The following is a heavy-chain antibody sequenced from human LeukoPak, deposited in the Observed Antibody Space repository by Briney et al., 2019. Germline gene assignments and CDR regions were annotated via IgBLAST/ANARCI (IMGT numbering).Heavy chain of an antibody. Sequence: PGGSLRLSCEASGFTFSSYGMNWVRQAPGKGLEWVSYISSSSSTMYYADSVKGRFTISRDNAKNSLYLQMNSLRDEDTAVYYCARGPTHFPMTWGQGTLVTVSS. J-gene: IGHJ5*02. CDR2: ISSSSSTM. V-gene: IGHV3-48*02. CDR3: ARGPTHFPMT. CDR1: GFTFSSYG. D-gene: IGHD2/OR15-2a*01.